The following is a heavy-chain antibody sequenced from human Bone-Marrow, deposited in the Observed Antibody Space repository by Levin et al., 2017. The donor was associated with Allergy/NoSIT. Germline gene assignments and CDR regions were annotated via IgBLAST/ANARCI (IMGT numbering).Heavy chain of an antibody. V-gene: IGHV4-31*03. CDR1: GDSIDNRAYY. CDR3: AGDGHGDYVGDDAFDI. Sequence: PSETLSLTCTVSGDSIDNRAYYWNWIRQHPGKGLEWIGYIYYSGSYYNPSLKSRLTISVDTSKNQFSLKLTSVTAADTAVYYCAGDGHGDYVGDDAFDIWGHGTMVTVSS. J-gene: IGHJ3*02. D-gene: IGHD4-17*01. CDR2: IYYSGS.